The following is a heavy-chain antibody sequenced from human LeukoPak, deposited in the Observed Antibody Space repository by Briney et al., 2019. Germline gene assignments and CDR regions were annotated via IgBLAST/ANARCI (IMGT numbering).Heavy chain of an antibody. V-gene: IGHV4-38-2*02. CDR3: ARVGRDGYNGAVG. CDR1: GYSISSAYY. Sequence: SETLSLTCTVSGYSISSAYYWGWIRQPPGKGLEWIGSIYHSGSTYYNPSLKSRVTISADTSKNQFSLKLSSVNAADMAVYYCARVGRDGYNGAVGWGQGTLVTVSS. D-gene: IGHD5-24*01. J-gene: IGHJ4*02. CDR2: IYHSGST.